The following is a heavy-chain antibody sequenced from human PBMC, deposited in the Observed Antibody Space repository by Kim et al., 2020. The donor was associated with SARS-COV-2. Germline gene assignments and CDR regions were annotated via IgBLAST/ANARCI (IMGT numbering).Heavy chain of an antibody. D-gene: IGHD4-4*01. CDR3: AKSNPATVNTPNMYYDHGGHV. V-gene: IGHV3-23*01. CDR2: ISGSGGST. J-gene: IGHJ6*02. CDR1: GFTFSSYA. Sequence: GVSLRLSCAASGFTFSSYAMSWVRQAPGKGLEWVSAISGSGGSTYYADSVKGRFTISRDHSKNTLYLQMNSLRAEDTAVYYCAKSNPATVNTPNMYYDHGGHVWGQGTTVTVSS.